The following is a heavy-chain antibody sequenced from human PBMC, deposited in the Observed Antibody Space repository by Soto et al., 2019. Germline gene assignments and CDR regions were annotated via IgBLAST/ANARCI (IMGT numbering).Heavy chain of an antibody. CDR3: ARGPRHDILTGYSYYFDY. CDR2: IYYSGST. Sequence: PSETLSLTCTVSGGSISDNDYYWSWIRQPPGKGLEWIGYIYYSGSTNYNPSLRSRVTISADTSKDQFSLKLRSVTAADTAVYYCARGPRHDILTGYSYYFDYWGQGTLVTVSS. J-gene: IGHJ4*02. CDR1: GGSISDNDYY. D-gene: IGHD3-9*01. V-gene: IGHV4-61*08.